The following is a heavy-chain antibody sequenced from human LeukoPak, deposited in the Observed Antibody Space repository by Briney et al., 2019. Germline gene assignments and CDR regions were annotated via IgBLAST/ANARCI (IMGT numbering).Heavy chain of an antibody. CDR3: AKAGVDMTTILLYFDY. D-gene: IGHD5-24*01. CDR1: GFTFSTYG. Sequence: QTGGSLRLSCAASGFTFSTYGMHWVRQAPGKGLEWVAVISYGGGNKYYADSVKGRFTISRDNSKNTLYLEMNSLRGEDTAVYYCAKAGVDMTTILLYFDYWGQGTLVTVSS. V-gene: IGHV3-30*18. J-gene: IGHJ4*02. CDR2: ISYGGGNK.